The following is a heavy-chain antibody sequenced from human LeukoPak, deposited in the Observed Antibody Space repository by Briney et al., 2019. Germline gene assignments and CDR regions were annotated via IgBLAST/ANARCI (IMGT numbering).Heavy chain of an antibody. CDR3: ARDIGHYYDSSGYYYY. V-gene: IGHV1-69*04. D-gene: IGHD3-22*01. CDR1: GGTFSSYA. J-gene: IGHJ4*02. Sequence: SVKVSCKASGGTFSSYAISWVRPAPGQGLEWMGRIISILGIANYAQKFQGRVTITADKSTSTAYMELSSLRSEDTAVYYCARDIGHYYDSSGYYYYWGQGTLVTVSS. CDR2: IISILGIA.